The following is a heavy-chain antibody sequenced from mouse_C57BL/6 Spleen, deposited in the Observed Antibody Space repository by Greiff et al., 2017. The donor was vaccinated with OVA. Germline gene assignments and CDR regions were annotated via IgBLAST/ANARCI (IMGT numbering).Heavy chain of an antibody. CDR2: IWSGGST. D-gene: IGHD3-2*02. CDR1: GFSLTSYG. J-gene: IGHJ3*01. Sequence: VQGVESGPGLVQPSQSLSITCTVSGFSLTSYGVHWVRQSPGKGLEWLGVIWSGGSTDYNAAFISRLSISKDNSKSQVFFKMNSLQADDTAIYYCAREESSGFAYWGQGTLVTVSA. V-gene: IGHV2-2*01. CDR3: AREESSGFAY.